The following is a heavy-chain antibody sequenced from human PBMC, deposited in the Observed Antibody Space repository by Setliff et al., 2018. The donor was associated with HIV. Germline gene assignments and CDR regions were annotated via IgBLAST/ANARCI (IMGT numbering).Heavy chain of an antibody. V-gene: IGHV4-59*01. Sequence: SETLSLTCNVPGASISDYYWSWIRQPPGKGLEWTGYITYSGSTKYNPSLKSRVTISIDTSKNQFSLKLSSVTPADTAVYYCASHAPYPSSWNAAAFDIWGQGTMVTVSS. J-gene: IGHJ3*02. CDR1: GASISDYY. D-gene: IGHD6-13*01. CDR3: ASHAPYPSSWNAAAFDI. CDR2: ITYSGST.